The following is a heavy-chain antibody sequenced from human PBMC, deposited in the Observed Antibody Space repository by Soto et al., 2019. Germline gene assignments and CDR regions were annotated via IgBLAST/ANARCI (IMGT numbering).Heavy chain of an antibody. V-gene: IGHV4-31*03. CDR2: IYYSGST. J-gene: IGHJ6*02. Sequence: SETLSLTCTVSGGSISSGGYYWSWIRQHPGKGLEWIGYIYYSGSTYYNPSLKSRVTISVDTSKNQFSLKLSSVTAAATAVYYCARDVGYCSSTSCPQDYYYGMDVWGQGTTVTVSS. D-gene: IGHD2-2*01. CDR1: GGSISSGGYY. CDR3: ARDVGYCSSTSCPQDYYYGMDV.